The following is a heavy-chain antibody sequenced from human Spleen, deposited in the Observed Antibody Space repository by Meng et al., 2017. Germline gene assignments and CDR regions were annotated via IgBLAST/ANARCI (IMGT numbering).Heavy chain of an antibody. CDR3: ARGPTTMAHDFDY. V-gene: IGHV4-34*01. CDR2: INHSGST. CDR1: GGSFSDYY. Sequence: QGRLKQGGAGLLTPSETLSLTGVVSGGSFSDYYWSWIRQPPGKGLEWIGEINHSGSTNYNPSLESRATISVDTSQNNLSLKLSSVTAADSAVYYCARGPTTMAHDFDYWGQGTLVTVSS. D-gene: IGHD4-11*01. J-gene: IGHJ4*02.